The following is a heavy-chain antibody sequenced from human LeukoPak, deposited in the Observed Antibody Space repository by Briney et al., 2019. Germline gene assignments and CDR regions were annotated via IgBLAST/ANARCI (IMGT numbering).Heavy chain of an antibody. J-gene: IGHJ4*02. Sequence: ASVKVSCKASGYTFTSYYMHWVRQAPGQGLEWMGIINPSGGSTSYAQKFQGRVTMTRDMSTSTVYMELSSLRSEDTAVYYCARDPLLLWFGELPSTPDYWGQGTLVTVSS. V-gene: IGHV1-46*01. CDR2: INPSGGST. CDR1: GYTFTSYY. CDR3: ARDPLLLWFGELPSTPDY. D-gene: IGHD3-10*01.